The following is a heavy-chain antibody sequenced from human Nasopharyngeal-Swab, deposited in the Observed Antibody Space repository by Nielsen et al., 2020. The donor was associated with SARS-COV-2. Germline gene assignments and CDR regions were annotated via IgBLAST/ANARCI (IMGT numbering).Heavy chain of an antibody. CDR1: GFTFSSYS. Sequence: GESLKISCAASGFTFSSYSMNWVRRAPGKGLEWVSVISGSDHTTYYADSVKGRFTISRDNSKNTVNLQMNSLRVEDTAIYYCAKDRDSGDDSDDYYHYYGMDVWGQGTTVTVFS. CDR2: ISGSDHTT. D-gene: IGHD5-12*01. V-gene: IGHV3-23*01. CDR3: AKDRDSGDDSDDYYHYYGMDV. J-gene: IGHJ6*02.